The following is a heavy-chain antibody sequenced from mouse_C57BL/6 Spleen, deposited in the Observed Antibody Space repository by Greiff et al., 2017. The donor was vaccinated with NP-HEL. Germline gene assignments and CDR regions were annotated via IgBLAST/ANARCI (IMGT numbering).Heavy chain of an antibody. Sequence: VQLQQSGAELARPGASVKLSCKASGYTFTSYGISWVKQRTGQGLEWIGEIYPRSGNTYYNEKFKGKATLTADKSSSTAYMELRSLTSEDSAVYFCARDYGSSYVWYFDVWGTGTTVTVSS. CDR1: GYTFTSYG. CDR3: ARDYGSSYVWYFDV. CDR2: IYPRSGNT. D-gene: IGHD1-1*01. J-gene: IGHJ1*03. V-gene: IGHV1-81*01.